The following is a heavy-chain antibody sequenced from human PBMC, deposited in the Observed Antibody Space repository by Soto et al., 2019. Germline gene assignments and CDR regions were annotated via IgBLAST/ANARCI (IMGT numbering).Heavy chain of an antibody. CDR1: GGCFSGYY. Sequence: KPSETLSLTCAVDGGCFSGYYWSWIRQPPGKGLEWIGEINHSGSTNYNPSLKSRVTISVDTSKNQFSLKLSSVTAADTAVYYCARAHRITIFGVVIISGWFDPWGQGTLVTASS. CDR2: INHSGST. J-gene: IGHJ5*02. CDR3: ARAHRITIFGVVIISGWFDP. D-gene: IGHD3-3*01. V-gene: IGHV4-34*01.